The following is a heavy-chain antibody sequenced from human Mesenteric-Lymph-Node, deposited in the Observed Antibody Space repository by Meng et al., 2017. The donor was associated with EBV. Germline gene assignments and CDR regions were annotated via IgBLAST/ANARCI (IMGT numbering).Heavy chain of an antibody. CDR1: GGSISSGNW. CDR3: ASYATLDPLS. J-gene: IGHJ4*02. CDR2: IYHSRSN. Sequence: QVQPQGSGPGLVRHSGTLSRTCSVSGGSISSGNWWSWVRQPRGKGLEWIGEIYHSRSNSYNPSLKSRVTISVDKSKNQFSLKLSSVTAADTAVYYCASYATLDPLSWGQGTLVTVSS. V-gene: IGHV4-4*02. D-gene: IGHD1-1*01.